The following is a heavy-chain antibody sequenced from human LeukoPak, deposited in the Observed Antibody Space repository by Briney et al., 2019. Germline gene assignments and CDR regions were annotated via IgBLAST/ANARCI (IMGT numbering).Heavy chain of an antibody. CDR3: AKVSEITMVRGVIITQRHYYYYGMDV. Sequence: GRSLRLSCAASGFTFSSYAMHWVRQAPGKGLEWVAVISYDGSNKYYADSVKGRFTISRDNPKNTLYLQMNSLRAEDTAVYYCAKVSEITMVRGVIITQRHYYYYGMDVWGKGTTVTVSS. J-gene: IGHJ6*04. V-gene: IGHV3-30*04. D-gene: IGHD3-10*01. CDR1: GFTFSSYA. CDR2: ISYDGSNK.